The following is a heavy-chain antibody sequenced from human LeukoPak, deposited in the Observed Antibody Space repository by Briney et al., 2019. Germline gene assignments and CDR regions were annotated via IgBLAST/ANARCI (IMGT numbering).Heavy chain of an antibody. J-gene: IGHJ4*02. V-gene: IGHV6-1*01. CDR3: ARTDSGWLDY. CDR2: TYYRSKWYK. CDR1: GDSVSANSAT. Sequence: SQTLSLTCAISGDSVSANSATWNWIRQSPSRGLEWLGKTYYRSKWYKSYAVSVKSRITINPDTSKSQFSLQLNSVTPEDTAVYYCARTDSGWLDYWGQGTLVTVSS. D-gene: IGHD6-19*01.